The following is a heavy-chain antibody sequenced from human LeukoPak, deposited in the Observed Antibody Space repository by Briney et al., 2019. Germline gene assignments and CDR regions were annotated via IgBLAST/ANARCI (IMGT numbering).Heavy chain of an antibody. V-gene: IGHV5-51*01. CDR1: GYRFINYW. CDR3: ARHVWGQQLVD. Sequence: GESLKISCEGSGYRFINYWIGWVRQMPGKGLEWMGIIYPGDSDTRYSPSFQGQVTTSADKSISTAYLQWSSLKASDTAMYYCARHVWGQQLVDWGQGTLVTVSS. CDR2: IYPGDSDT. J-gene: IGHJ4*02. D-gene: IGHD6-13*01.